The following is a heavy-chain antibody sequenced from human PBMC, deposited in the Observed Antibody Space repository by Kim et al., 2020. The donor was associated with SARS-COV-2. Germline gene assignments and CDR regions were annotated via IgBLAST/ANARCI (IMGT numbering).Heavy chain of an antibody. D-gene: IGHD2-15*01. CDR1: GFTFSNYA. CDR2: ISYDGSNK. J-gene: IGHJ4*02. V-gene: IGHV3-30-3*01. Sequence: GGSLRLSCAASGFTFSNYAMNWVRQAPGKGLEWVAIISYDGSNKYYADSVKGRFTVSRDNSKNTLYLQMNSLRVEDTAVYYCVRDRGHGYCSRSSCYSDGFENWGQGTLVTASS. CDR3: VRDRGHGYCSRSSCYSDGFEN.